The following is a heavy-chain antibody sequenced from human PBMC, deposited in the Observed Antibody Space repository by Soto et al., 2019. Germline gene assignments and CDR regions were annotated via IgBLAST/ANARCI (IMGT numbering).Heavy chain of an antibody. CDR2: IYPGDSGT. J-gene: IGHJ5*02. CDR3: ARKDKSGYFNWFDP. D-gene: IGHD3-22*01. Sequence: PGESLKISCKGSGYRFSSYWIAWVRQMPGKGLEWMGIIYPGDSGTRYSPSFEGQVTISADKSNSTAYLQWSSLKASDTAMYYCARKDKSGYFNWFDPWGQGTLVTVSS. V-gene: IGHV5-51*01. CDR1: GYRFSSYW.